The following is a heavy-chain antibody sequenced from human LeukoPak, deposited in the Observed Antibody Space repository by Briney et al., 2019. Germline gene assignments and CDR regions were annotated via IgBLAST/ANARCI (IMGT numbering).Heavy chain of an antibody. CDR1: GFTVNSYA. J-gene: IGHJ4*02. CDR2: ISASGDNT. Sequence: GGSLRLSCAASGFTVNSYAMNWVRQAPGKGLEWVSVISASGDNTYYADSVKGRFTISRDDSKNTVYLQMNSLRADDTAVYHCAKGGRRHYGDYVAFWGQGTLVTVSS. D-gene: IGHD4-17*01. V-gene: IGHV3-23*01. CDR3: AKGGRRHYGDYVAF.